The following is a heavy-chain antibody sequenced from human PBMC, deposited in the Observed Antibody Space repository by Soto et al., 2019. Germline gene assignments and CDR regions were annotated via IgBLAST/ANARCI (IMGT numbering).Heavy chain of an antibody. CDR2: ISGSGGRT. V-gene: IGHV3-23*01. CDR3: ARSGWYAYYFDS. J-gene: IGHJ4*02. D-gene: IGHD6-19*01. Sequence: EVQLLESGGGWVQPGGSLRLSCAASGFTFSSYAMSWVRQAPGKGLEWVSAISGSGGRTYYADSVKGRFTISRDNSKNTLYLQMNSLRAEDTAVYYCARSGWYAYYFDSWGQGTLVTVSS. CDR1: GFTFSSYA.